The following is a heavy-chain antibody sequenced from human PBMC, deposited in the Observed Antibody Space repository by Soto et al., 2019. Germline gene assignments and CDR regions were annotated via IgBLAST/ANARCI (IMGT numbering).Heavy chain of an antibody. CDR2: ISSSGSTI. CDR1: GFTFSDYY. V-gene: IGHV3-11*01. CDR3: ARAYITYYYDSSGPRAYYYGMDV. Sequence: GGSLRLSCAASGFTFSDYYMSWIRQAPGKGLEWVSYISSSGSTIYYADSVKGRFTISRDNAKNSLYLQMNSLRAEDTAVYYCARAYITYYYDSSGPRAYYYGMDVWGQGTTVTVSS. J-gene: IGHJ6*02. D-gene: IGHD3-22*01.